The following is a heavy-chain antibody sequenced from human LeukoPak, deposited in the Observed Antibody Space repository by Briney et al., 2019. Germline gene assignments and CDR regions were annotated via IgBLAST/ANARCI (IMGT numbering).Heavy chain of an antibody. CDR3: ARDRGITTARGVPSWFDP. J-gene: IGHJ5*02. CDR1: GGSISSSNYY. CDR2: IYTTGSP. V-gene: IGHV4-61*02. D-gene: IGHD3-10*01. Sequence: TLSLTCTVSGGSISSSNYYWTWIRQPAGKGLEWIGRIYTTGSPSYSPSLKSRVTISVDTSTNQFSPKLTSVSAADTAVYYCARDRGITTARGVPSWFDPWGQGTLVTVSS.